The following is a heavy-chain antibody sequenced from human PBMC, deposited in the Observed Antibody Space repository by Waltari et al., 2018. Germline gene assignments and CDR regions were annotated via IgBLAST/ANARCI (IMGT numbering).Heavy chain of an antibody. J-gene: IGHJ3*02. CDR1: GGSISSGSSY. D-gene: IGHD6-13*01. V-gene: IGHV4-61*02. CDR2: IYTSGST. CDR3: ARAIAAADYDAFDI. Sequence: QVQLQESGPGLVKPSQTLSLTCTVSGGSISSGSSYWSWIRQPAGKGLEWIGRIYTSGSTNYNPSLKSRVTISVDTSKNQFSLKLSSVTAADTAVYYCARAIAAADYDAFDIWGQGTMVTVSS.